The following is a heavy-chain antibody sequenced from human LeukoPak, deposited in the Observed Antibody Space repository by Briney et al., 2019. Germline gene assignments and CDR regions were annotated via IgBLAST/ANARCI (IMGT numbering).Heavy chain of an antibody. CDR2: ISYDGGST. Sequence: QTGGSLRLSCAGSGFIFSNSALHWVRQIPAKGLEWVAVISYDGGSTYYGDPVKGRFTISRDNSKNTMYLQMNTLRDEDTAVYYRVRGYCSGTTCRDRFDSWGQGTLVSVSS. V-gene: IGHV3-30-3*01. CDR1: GFIFSNSA. J-gene: IGHJ4*02. D-gene: IGHD2-15*01. CDR3: VRGYCSGTTCRDRFDS.